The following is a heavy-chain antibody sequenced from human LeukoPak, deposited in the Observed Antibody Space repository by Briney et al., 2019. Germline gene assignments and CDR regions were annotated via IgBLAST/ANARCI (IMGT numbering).Heavy chain of an antibody. D-gene: IGHD3-9*01. V-gene: IGHV3-30-3*01. CDR2: ISYDGSNK. CDR1: GFTFSSYV. CDR3: QRTAYEILTAWDPKTFDF. J-gene: IGHJ4*02. Sequence: PGGSLRLSCAASGFTFSSYVMHWVRQAPGKGLEWVAVISYDGSNKYYADSVKGRFTISRDNSKNTLYVQMNSLRTEDTAVYFWQRTAYEILTAWDPKTFDFWGQGDLVTVSS.